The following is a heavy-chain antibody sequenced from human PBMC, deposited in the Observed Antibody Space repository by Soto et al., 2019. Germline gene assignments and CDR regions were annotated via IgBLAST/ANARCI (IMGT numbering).Heavy chain of an antibody. D-gene: IGHD3-10*01. CDR2: IGTAGDT. J-gene: IGHJ6*03. V-gene: IGHV3-13*01. CDR1: GFTFSSYD. Sequence: GGSLRLSCAASGFTFSSYDMHWVRQATGKGLEWVSAIGTAGDTYYPGSVKGRFTISRENAKNSLYLQMNSLRAGDTAVYYCARATRFGSPDYYYYYYYMDVWGKGTTVTVSS. CDR3: ARATRFGSPDYYYYYYYMDV.